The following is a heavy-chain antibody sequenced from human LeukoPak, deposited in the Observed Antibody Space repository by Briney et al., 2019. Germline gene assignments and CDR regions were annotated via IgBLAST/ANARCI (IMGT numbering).Heavy chain of an antibody. V-gene: IGHV3-11*01. CDR3: ARDRGAVTGQYFDY. CDR2: ISSSGTST. CDR1: GFSFSGYY. D-gene: IGHD6-19*01. Sequence: GGSLRLSCAASGFSFSGYYMSWIRQAPGKGLELVSYISSSGTSTNYADSVKGRFTISRDNAKNSLYLQMNSLRVEDTAVYYCARDRGAVTGQYFDYWGQGTLVTVSS. J-gene: IGHJ4*02.